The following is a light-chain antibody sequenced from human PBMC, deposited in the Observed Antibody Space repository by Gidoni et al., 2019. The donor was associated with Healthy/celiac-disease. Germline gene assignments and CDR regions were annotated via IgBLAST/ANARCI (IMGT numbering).Light chain of an antibody. CDR1: QSISSW. CDR2: NAS. J-gene: IGKJ1*01. CDR3: QQYNSYSRT. V-gene: IGKV1-5*03. Sequence: DIQMTQSPSTLSASVGDRVPITCRASQSISSWLAWYQQKPGKAPKLLIYNASSLDSGVPSRFSGSGSGTEFTLTISSLQPDDFATYYCQQYNSYSRTFGQGTKVEIK.